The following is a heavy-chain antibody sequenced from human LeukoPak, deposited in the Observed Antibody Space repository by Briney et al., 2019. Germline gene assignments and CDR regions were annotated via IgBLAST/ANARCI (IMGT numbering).Heavy chain of an antibody. V-gene: IGHV1-46*01. CDR1: GYTFTSYY. CDR2: INPSGGSA. J-gene: IGHJ4*02. D-gene: IGHD5-18*01. CDR3: ARVLAAEGDFADTAMVDCFYF. Sequence: ASVKVSCKASGYTFTSYYMHWVRQAPGQGLEWMGIINPSGGSASYAQKFQGRVTMTRDTSTSTVYMELSSLRSEDTAVYYCARVLAAEGDFADTAMVDCFYFWGQGTLVTVSS.